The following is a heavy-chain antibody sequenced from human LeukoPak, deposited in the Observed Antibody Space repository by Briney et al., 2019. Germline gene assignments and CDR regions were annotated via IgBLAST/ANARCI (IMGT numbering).Heavy chain of an antibody. CDR1: GFTFSSYA. CDR2: IIGSGGST. D-gene: IGHD3-10*01. J-gene: IGHJ6*02. CDR3: AKDGYDSGDYGMDV. Sequence: GGSLRLSCAASGFTFSSYAMSWVRQAPGKGLEWVSAIIGSGGSTCYADSVKGRFTISRDNSKNTLYLQMNSLRAEDTAVYYCAKDGYDSGDYGMDVWGQGTTVTVSS. V-gene: IGHV3-23*01.